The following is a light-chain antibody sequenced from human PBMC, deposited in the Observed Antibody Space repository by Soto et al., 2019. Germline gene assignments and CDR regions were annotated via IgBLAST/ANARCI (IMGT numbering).Light chain of an antibody. CDR3: SSYAGTHIV. J-gene: IGLJ1*01. CDR2: DVS. V-gene: IGLV2-8*01. CDR1: SSDVGGYDY. Sequence: QSVLTQPPSGSGSHGQSVAISCTGTSSDVGGYDYVSWYQQYPGKAPKLMIYDVSKRPSGVPDRFSGSKSGNTASLTVSGFQAEDEADYYCSSYAGTHIVFGTGTKVTV.